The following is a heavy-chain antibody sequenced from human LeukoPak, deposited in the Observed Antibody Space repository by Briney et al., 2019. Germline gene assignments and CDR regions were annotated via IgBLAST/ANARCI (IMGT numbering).Heavy chain of an antibody. D-gene: IGHD2-2*01. CDR3: ASSNLVVVPPTT. V-gene: IGHV1-69*04. Sequence: SVKVSCKASGGTFSSYAISWVRQAPGQGLEWMGRIIPILGIANYAQKFQGRVTITADKSTSTAYMELSSLRAEDTAVYYCASSNLVVVPPTTWGQGTLVTVSS. CDR2: IIPILGIA. J-gene: IGHJ5*02. CDR1: GGTFSSYA.